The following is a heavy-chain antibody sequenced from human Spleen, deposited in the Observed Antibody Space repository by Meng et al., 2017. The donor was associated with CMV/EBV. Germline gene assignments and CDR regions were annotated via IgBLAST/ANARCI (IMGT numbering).Heavy chain of an antibody. D-gene: IGHD5-12*01. Sequence: GESLKISCAASGFTFSSYWMSWVRQAPGKGLEWVANIKQDGSEKYYVDSVKGRFTISRDNAKNSLYLQMNSLRAEDTAVYYCARVGLRWWFDPWGQGTLVTVSS. V-gene: IGHV3-7*01. CDR1: GFTFSSYW. J-gene: IGHJ5*02. CDR3: ARVGLRWWFDP. CDR2: IKQDGSEK.